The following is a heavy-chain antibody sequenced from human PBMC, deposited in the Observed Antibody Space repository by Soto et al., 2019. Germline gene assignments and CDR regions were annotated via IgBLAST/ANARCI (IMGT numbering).Heavy chain of an antibody. V-gene: IGHV1-46*01. J-gene: IGHJ4*02. CDR2: INPSEGST. D-gene: IGHD1-7*01. CDR1: GYTFSIDY. CDR3: ARGEPGTFVFEH. Sequence: ASVKVSCKASGYTFSIDYMYWARQAPGQGLEWMGIINPSEGSTNYAQKFQGRVTMTRDTSTNTVYMELSSLRSEDTAVYYCARGEPGTFVFEHWGQGTLVTSPQ.